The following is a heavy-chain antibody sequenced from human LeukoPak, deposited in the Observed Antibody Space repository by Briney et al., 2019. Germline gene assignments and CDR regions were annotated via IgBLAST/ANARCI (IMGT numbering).Heavy chain of an antibody. J-gene: IGHJ3*02. Sequence: GGSLRLSCAASGFTFSSNAMSWVRQAPGQGLEWVSSISGSGVNTYYADSVKGRFTISRDNAKNSLYLQMNSLRAEDTAVYYCARGGSSGWYENAFDIWGQGTMVTVSS. D-gene: IGHD6-19*01. CDR2: ISGSGVNT. CDR3: ARGGSSGWYENAFDI. CDR1: GFTFSSNA. V-gene: IGHV3-23*01.